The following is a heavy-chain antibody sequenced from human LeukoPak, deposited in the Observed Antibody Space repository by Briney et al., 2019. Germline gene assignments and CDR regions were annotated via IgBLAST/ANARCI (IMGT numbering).Heavy chain of an antibody. V-gene: IGHV4-59*01. J-gene: IGHJ1*01. D-gene: IGHD6-6*01. CDR1: GGSISSSY. Sequence: PSETLSLTCTVSGGSISSSYWSWVRQPPGKGLEGIGYIYYTGGTNYNPSLQSRVTISVDTSKNQFSLNLNSVTAADTAVYYCARGGAARLHFQNWGQGTLVTVSS. CDR3: ARGGAARLHFQN. CDR2: IYYTGGT.